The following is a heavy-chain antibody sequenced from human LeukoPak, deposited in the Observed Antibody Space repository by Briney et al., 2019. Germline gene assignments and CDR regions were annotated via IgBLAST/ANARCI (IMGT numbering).Heavy chain of an antibody. CDR2: IRYDGSNK. D-gene: IGHD3-3*01. Sequence: QTGGSLRLSCAASGFTFSSYGIHWVRQAPGKGLEWVAFIRYDGSNKYYADSVKGRFTISRDNSKNTLFLQMNSLRPEDTAVYYCARERQGEWLYDAFDIWGQGTMVTVSS. CDR3: ARERQGEWLYDAFDI. CDR1: GFTFSSYG. J-gene: IGHJ3*02. V-gene: IGHV3-30*02.